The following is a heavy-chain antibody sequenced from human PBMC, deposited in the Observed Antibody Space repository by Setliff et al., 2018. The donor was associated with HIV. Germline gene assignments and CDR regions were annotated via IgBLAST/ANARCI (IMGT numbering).Heavy chain of an antibody. CDR2: ISAYNGNA. Sequence: ASVKVSCKASGYAFPTYAITWVRQAPGQGLEWMGWISAYNGNANYAQKFQGRVTMTTDTSTSTAYMELRSLRSDDTAVYYCAREPDYGIRDAFDIWGQGTMVTVSS. CDR3: AREPDYGIRDAFDI. D-gene: IGHD4-17*01. CDR1: GYAFPTYA. J-gene: IGHJ3*02. V-gene: IGHV1-18*01.